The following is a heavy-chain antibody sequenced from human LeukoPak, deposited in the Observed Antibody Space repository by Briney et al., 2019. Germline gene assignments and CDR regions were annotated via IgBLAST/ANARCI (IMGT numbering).Heavy chain of an antibody. J-gene: IGHJ4*02. CDR3: ARGGGSGTSLVYFDY. V-gene: IGHV4-34*01. CDR2: INQSGST. D-gene: IGHD3-10*01. Sequence: SETLSLTCAVSGGSFSVHYWSWIRQPPGKGLEWIGEINQSGSTTYNPSLKSRVTISVDTSKNQFSLKLSSVTAADTAVYYCARGGGSGTSLVYFDYWGQGTLVTVSS. CDR1: GGSFSVHY.